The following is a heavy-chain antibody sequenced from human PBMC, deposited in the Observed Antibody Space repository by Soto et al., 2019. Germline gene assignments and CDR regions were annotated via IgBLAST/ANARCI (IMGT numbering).Heavy chain of an antibody. CDR3: ARANEDYYDSSNWFDP. CDR2: IYYSGST. J-gene: IGHJ5*02. CDR1: GGSISSYY. Sequence: PLETLSLTCTVSGGSISSYYWSWIRQPPGKGLEWIGYIYYSGSTNYNPSLKSRVTISVDTSKNQFSLKLSSVTAADTAVYYCARANEDYYDSSNWFDPWGQGTLVTVSS. V-gene: IGHV4-59*01. D-gene: IGHD3-22*01.